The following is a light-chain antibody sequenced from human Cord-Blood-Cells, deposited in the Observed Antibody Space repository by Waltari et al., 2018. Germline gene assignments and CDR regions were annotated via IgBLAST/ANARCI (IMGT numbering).Light chain of an antibody. V-gene: IGKV1-33*01. CDR3: QLYVNRPFT. J-gene: IGKJ3*01. Sequence: DIQMTQPPSSLSASVGDRVTITCQASQDISNYLNWYQQKPGKAPKLLIYDASKLETGLPSRSSGSVSGTDFAFTISSLQPKDIATYYSQLYVNRPFTFGPAIKVVIK. CDR1: QDISNY. CDR2: DAS.